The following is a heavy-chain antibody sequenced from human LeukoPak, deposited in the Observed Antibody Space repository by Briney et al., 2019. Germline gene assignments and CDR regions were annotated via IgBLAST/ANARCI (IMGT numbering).Heavy chain of an antibody. D-gene: IGHD1-1*01. J-gene: IGHJ4*02. Sequence: ASVKVSCKASGYTFSSFGISWVRQAPGEGLEWIGWISTYDGNTKYAENLQDRVTLTTDTSTSTAYMELRSLRSDDTAVYFCARESNWAYYFDYWGQGTLLTVSS. CDR2: ISTYDGNT. V-gene: IGHV1-18*01. CDR1: GYTFSSFG. CDR3: ARESNWAYYFDY.